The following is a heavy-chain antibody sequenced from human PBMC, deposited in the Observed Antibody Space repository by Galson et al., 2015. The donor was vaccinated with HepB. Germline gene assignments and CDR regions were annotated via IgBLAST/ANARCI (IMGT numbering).Heavy chain of an antibody. CDR2: INPSGGST. J-gene: IGHJ4*02. V-gene: IGHV1-46*03. Sequence: SVKVSCKASGYTFTSYAMHWVRQAPGQGLEWMGIINPSGGSTSYAQKFQGRVTMTRDTSTSTVYMELSSLRSEDTAVYYCARPYSSGWFDYWGQGTLVTVSS. D-gene: IGHD6-19*01. CDR3: ARPYSSGWFDY. CDR1: GYTFTSYA.